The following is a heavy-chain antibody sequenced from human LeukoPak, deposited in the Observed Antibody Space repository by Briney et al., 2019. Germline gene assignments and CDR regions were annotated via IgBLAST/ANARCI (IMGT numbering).Heavy chain of an antibody. Sequence: SETLSLTCNVSGGSISSYYWSWIRQPPGKGLEWIGYIYYSGSTNYNPSLKSRVTISVDTSKNQFSLKLSSVTAADTAVYYCARAPIVVVPATTVPDAFDIWGQGTMVTVSS. D-gene: IGHD2-2*01. V-gene: IGHV4-59*01. CDR1: GGSISSYY. J-gene: IGHJ3*02. CDR3: ARAPIVVVPATTVPDAFDI. CDR2: IYYSGST.